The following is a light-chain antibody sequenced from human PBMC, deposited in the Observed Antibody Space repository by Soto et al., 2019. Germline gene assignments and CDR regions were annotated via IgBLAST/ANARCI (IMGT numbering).Light chain of an antibody. J-gene: IGLJ1*01. CDR3: SSYAGSKKSG. CDR2: EVS. Sequence: QSVLTQPPSASGTPGQSGTISCTGTSSDVGGYNFVSWYQQHPGKAPKLIISEVSKRPSGVPARFTGSKSGNTASLTVSGLLPEDEAEDYCSSYAGSKKSGFGTGTKLTVL. CDR1: SSDVGGYNF. V-gene: IGLV2-8*01.